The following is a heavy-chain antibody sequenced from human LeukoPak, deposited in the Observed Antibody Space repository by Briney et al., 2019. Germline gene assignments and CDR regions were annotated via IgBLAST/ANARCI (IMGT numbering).Heavy chain of an antibody. CDR2: IKQDGSEK. CDR1: GFTFSSYW. J-gene: IGHJ6*03. CDR3: ARDGRYCSGGSCYSDYYYYYMDV. Sequence: GGSLRLSCAASGFTFSSYWMSWVRQAPGKGLEWVANIKQDGSEKYYVDSVKGRFTISRDNAKNSLYLQMNSLRAEDTAVYYCARDGRYCSGGSCYSDYYYYYMDVWGKGTTVTVSS. D-gene: IGHD2-15*01. V-gene: IGHV3-7*01.